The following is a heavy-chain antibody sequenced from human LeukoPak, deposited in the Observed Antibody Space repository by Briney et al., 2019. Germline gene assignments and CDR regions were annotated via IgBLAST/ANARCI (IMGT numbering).Heavy chain of an antibody. V-gene: IGHV3-30*03. CDR3: ARSTLITGTTESDY. CDR1: GFTFRSYG. D-gene: IGHD1-7*01. Sequence: GRSLRLSCAASGFTFRSYGMHWVRQAPGKGLEWVAVISYDGSNKYYADSVKGRFTISRDTSKNTLFLQMDSLRSDDTAVYYCARSTLITGTTESDYWGQGTLVTVSS. J-gene: IGHJ4*02. CDR2: ISYDGSNK.